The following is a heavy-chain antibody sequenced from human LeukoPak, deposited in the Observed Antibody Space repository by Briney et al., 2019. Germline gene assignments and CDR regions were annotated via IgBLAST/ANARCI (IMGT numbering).Heavy chain of an antibody. J-gene: IGHJ5*02. D-gene: IGHD3-3*01. CDR3: GRFVLGYDFWSGYYKYNWFDP. Sequence: SETLSLICTVSGGSISSSNYYWGWIRQPPGKGLEWIGSIYYSGNTYYNPSLKSRVTISVDTSKNQFSLKLSSVTAADTAVYYCGRFVLGYDFWSGYYKYNWFDPWGQGTLVTVSS. V-gene: IGHV4-39*07. CDR2: IYYSGNT. CDR1: GGSISSSNYY.